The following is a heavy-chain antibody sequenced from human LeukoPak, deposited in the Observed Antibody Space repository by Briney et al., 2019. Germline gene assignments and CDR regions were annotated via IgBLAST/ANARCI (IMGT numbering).Heavy chain of an antibody. CDR2: IRYDGSNK. V-gene: IGHV3-30*02. J-gene: IGHJ5*02. Sequence: PGGSLRPSCAASGFTFSSYGMHRVRQAPGKGLEWVAFIRYDGSNKYYADSVKGRFTISRDNSKNTLYLQMNSLRAEDTAVYYCAKDHGSSGWFDPWGQGTLVTVSS. CDR1: GFTFSSYG. D-gene: IGHD2-2*03. CDR3: AKDHGSSGWFDP.